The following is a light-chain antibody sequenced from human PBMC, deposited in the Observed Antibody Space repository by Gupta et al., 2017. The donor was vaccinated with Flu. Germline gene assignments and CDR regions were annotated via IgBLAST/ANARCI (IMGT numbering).Light chain of an antibody. CDR2: GNS. CDR1: SSDIGADYD. V-gene: IGLV1-40*01. CDR3: QSYDSSLSGSV. Sequence: QSVLTQPPSVSGAPGQRVTIPSTVSSSDIGADYDIHWYQHLPGTAPRLLIYGNSNRPSGVPDRFSGSKSGTSASLAITGLQAEDEADYYCQSYDSSLSGSVFGGGTKLTVL. J-gene: IGLJ3*02.